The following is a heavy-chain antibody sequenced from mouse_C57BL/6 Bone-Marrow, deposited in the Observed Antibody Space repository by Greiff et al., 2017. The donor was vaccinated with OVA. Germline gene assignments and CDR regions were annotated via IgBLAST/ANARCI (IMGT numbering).Heavy chain of an antibody. J-gene: IGHJ2*01. Sequence: VQLQQPGAELVRPGTSVKLSCKASGYTFTSYWMHWVKQRPGQGLEWIGVIDPSDSYTNYNPKFKGKATLTVDTSSSTAYMQLSSRTSEGSAVYYCARGGITTVVADCDYSGQGTTHTVSS. V-gene: IGHV1-59*01. CDR3: ARGGITTVVADCDY. CDR1: GYTFTSYW. D-gene: IGHD1-1*01. CDR2: IDPSDSYT.